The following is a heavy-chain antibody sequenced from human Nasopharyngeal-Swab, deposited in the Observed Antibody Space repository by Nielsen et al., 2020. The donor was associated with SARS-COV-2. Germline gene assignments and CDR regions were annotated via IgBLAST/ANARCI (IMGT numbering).Heavy chain of an antibody. Sequence: GESLKISCKGSGYSFTTYWIGWVRQMPGKGLEWMGIIYPGDSNTRYSPSFQGQVTISVDKYSSTAYLQWSSLKASDTAIYYCARPMRPMGHYYFGMDVWGQGTTVTFSS. J-gene: IGHJ6*02. CDR3: ARPMRPMGHYYFGMDV. CDR2: IYPGDSNT. V-gene: IGHV5-51*01. CDR1: GYSFTTYW. D-gene: IGHD1-26*01.